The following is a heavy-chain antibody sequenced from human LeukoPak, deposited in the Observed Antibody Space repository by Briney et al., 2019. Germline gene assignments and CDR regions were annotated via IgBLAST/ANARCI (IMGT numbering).Heavy chain of an antibody. CDR1: GFTFSDYY. CDR3: SRDRYYTMDA. V-gene: IGHV3-11*04. J-gene: IGHJ6*02. CDR2: ISSSGSTI. Sequence: PGGSLRLSCAASGFTFSDYYMSWIRQAPGKGLEWVSYISSSGSTIYYADSVKGRFTISRDNAKNSLYLQMNRLRVEDTAVYYCSRDRYYTMDAWGQGTTVIVSS.